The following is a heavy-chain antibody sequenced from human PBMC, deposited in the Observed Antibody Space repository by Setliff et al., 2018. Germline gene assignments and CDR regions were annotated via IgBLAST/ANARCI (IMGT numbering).Heavy chain of an antibody. CDR3: ATYKRSSSFEY. Sequence: GGSLRLSCAASGFTFSTYRMHWVRQAPGKGLEWVAVIWDDGGNKYYADSVKGRFTVSRDNAKNSLYLQMNSPRAEDTAVYYCATYKRSSSFEYWGQGSLVTVSS. CDR1: GFTFSTYR. J-gene: IGHJ4*02. V-gene: IGHV3-33*03. D-gene: IGHD6-6*01. CDR2: IWDDGGNK.